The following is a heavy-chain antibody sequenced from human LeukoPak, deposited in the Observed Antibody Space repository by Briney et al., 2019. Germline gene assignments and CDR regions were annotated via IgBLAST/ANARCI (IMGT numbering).Heavy chain of an antibody. CDR1: GGSISNYY. Sequence: SETLSLTCTVSGGSISNYYWSWIRQPPGKGLEWIGYIYYSGSTNYNPSLKSRVTISLDMSKNQFSLKLSSVTAADTAVYYCARDRGDGYNSFDYWGQGTLVTVSS. J-gene: IGHJ4*02. CDR2: IYYSGST. CDR3: ARDRGDGYNSFDY. V-gene: IGHV4-59*01. D-gene: IGHD5-24*01.